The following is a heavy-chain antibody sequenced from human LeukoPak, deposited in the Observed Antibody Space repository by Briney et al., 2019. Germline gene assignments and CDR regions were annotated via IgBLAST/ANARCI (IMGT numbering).Heavy chain of an antibody. CDR1: GYTLTELS. D-gene: IGHD1-26*01. J-gene: IGHJ6*03. CDR2: FDPEDGET. CDR3: AIRGAGMDYYYYYMDV. V-gene: IGHV1-24*01. Sequence: ASVKVSCKVSGYTLTELSMHWVRQAPGKGLEWMGGFDPEDGETIYAQKFQGRVTMTEDTSTDTAYMELSSLRSEDTAVYYCAIRGAGMDYYYYYMDVWGKGTTVTVSS.